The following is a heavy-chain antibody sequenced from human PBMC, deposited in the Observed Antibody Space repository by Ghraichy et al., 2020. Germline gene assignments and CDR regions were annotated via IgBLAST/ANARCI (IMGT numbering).Heavy chain of an antibody. CDR2: IQIAALDT. D-gene: IGHD5-24*01. V-gene: IGHV5-51*01. CDR3: ARSGAGYNSGYDAFSF. CDR1: GYTFSHYW. Sequence: GESLNISCQGFGYTFSHYWIGWVRQLPGKGLEWMGIIQIAALDTRYSPSFVGQVSISADKSTNTAFLQWNSLKASDTATYYCARSGAGYNSGYDAFSFWGQGTLVTVSS. J-gene: IGHJ3*01.